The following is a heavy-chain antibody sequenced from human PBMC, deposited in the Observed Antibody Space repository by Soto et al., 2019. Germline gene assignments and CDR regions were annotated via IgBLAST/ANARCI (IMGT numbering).Heavy chain of an antibody. CDR3: ARETVGTIDR. J-gene: IGHJ5*02. CDR1: GGSISSVGYY. D-gene: IGHD5-12*01. CDR2: IYNSGST. Sequence: QVQLQESGPGLVKPSQTLSLTCTVSGGSISSVGYYWSWIRQHPGKGLEWIEYIYNSGSTHYNPSLKSRITMSVDTSKNQFSLKLSSVTVADTAVYFCARETVGTIDRWGQGTLVTVSS. V-gene: IGHV4-31*03.